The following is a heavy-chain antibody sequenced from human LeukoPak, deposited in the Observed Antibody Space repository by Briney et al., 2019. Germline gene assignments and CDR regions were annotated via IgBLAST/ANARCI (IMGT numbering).Heavy chain of an antibody. V-gene: IGHV4-61*02. CDR2: IYTSGST. CDR1: GGSISSGDYY. D-gene: IGHD6-13*01. Sequence: ASQTLSLTCTVSGGSISSGDYYWSWIRQPAGKGLEWIGRIYTSGSTNYNPSLKSRVTMSVDTSKNQFSLKLSSVTAADTAVYYCARLEAIAAAGFDYWGQGTLVTVSS. CDR3: ARLEAIAAAGFDY. J-gene: IGHJ4*02.